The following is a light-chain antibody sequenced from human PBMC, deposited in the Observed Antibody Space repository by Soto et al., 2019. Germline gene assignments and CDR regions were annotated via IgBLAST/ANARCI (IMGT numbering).Light chain of an antibody. CDR3: QHYSSYPLT. J-gene: IGKJ4*01. V-gene: IGKV1-5*01. CDR2: DAS. Sequence: DIQMTQSPSTLSASVGDRVTITCRASPSISSWVAWYQQKPGKAPKLLIYDASSLASGVPSRFSSSGSGTEFTLTLSILQPDDFATYYCQHYSSYPLTVGGGTKVQIK. CDR1: PSISSW.